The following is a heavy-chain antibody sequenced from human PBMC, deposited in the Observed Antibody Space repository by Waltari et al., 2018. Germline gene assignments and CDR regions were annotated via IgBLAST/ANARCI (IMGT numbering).Heavy chain of an antibody. CDR3: AKGSDGPSFYYYYYGMDV. D-gene: IGHD1-26*01. Sequence: EVQLLESGGGLVQPGGSLRLSCAASGFTFSSYAMSWVRQAPGKGLEWVSAISGSGGSTYYADSVKGRFTISRDNSKNTRYLQMSSLRAEDTAVYYCAKGSDGPSFYYYYYGMDVWGQGTTVTVSS. J-gene: IGHJ6*02. CDR2: ISGSGGST. V-gene: IGHV3-23*01. CDR1: GFTFSSYA.